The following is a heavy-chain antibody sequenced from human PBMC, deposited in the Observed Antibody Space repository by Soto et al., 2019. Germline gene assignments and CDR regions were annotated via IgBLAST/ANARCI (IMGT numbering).Heavy chain of an antibody. CDR2: ILHDGSNN. J-gene: IGHJ4*02. Sequence: QVQLVESGGGVVQPGGSLRLSCVASGFTFSHYAMHWVRQAPGKGLEWVALILHDGSNNYYGDSVKGRFSISRDNSKNTLFLEMNTLGSEYTAVYYCARDRDSSGYYLDFWGQGSLVTVSS. D-gene: IGHD3-22*01. CDR1: GFTFSHYA. CDR3: ARDRDSSGYYLDF. V-gene: IGHV3-30-3*01.